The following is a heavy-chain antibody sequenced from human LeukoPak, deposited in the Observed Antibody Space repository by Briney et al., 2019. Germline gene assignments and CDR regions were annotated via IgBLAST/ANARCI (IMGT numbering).Heavy chain of an antibody. J-gene: IGHJ4*02. Sequence: PGGSLRLSCAASGFTFSSYWMHWVRQAPGKGLIWVSRTNSDGSSTSYADSVKGRFTISRDNSKNTLYLQMNSLRAEDTAVYYCAKSPYDHWGQGTLVTVSS. CDR3: AKSPYDH. CDR2: TNSDGSST. CDR1: GFTFSSYW. V-gene: IGHV3-74*01.